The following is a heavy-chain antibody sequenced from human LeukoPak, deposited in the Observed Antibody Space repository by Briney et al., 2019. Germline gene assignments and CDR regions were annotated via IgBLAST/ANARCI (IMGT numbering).Heavy chain of an antibody. V-gene: IGHV4-39*01. Sequence: PSETLSLTCTVSGGSISSSSYYWGSTRQPPRKGLEWIGSIYYSGCTYYNPSRKSRVAISVDTSKDQFSLKLSSVTAADTAVYYCARHFRGSYPIDYWGQGTLVTVSS. CDR1: GGSISSSSYY. J-gene: IGHJ4*02. CDR3: ARHFRGSYPIDY. D-gene: IGHD1-26*01. CDR2: IYYSGCT.